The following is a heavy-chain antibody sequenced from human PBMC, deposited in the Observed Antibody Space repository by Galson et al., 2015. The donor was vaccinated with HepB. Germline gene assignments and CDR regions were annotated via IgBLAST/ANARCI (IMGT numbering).Heavy chain of an antibody. D-gene: IGHD3-10*01. V-gene: IGHV3-48*04. Sequence: SLRLSCAASGFTLSSYSMNWVRQAPGKGLEWVSYISSSSSTIYYADSVKGRFTISRDNAKNSLYLQMNSLRAEDTAVYYCARDYRHKSGSVFYYYYGMDVWGQGTTVTVSS. CDR2: ISSSSSTI. J-gene: IGHJ6*02. CDR1: GFTLSSYS. CDR3: ARDYRHKSGSVFYYYYGMDV.